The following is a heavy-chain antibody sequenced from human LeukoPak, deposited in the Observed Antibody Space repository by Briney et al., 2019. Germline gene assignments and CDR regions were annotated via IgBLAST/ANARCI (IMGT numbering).Heavy chain of an antibody. J-gene: IGHJ6*03. CDR3: AKMDSGITIFGVVITAGYYYYYMDV. CDR2: TRYDGSNK. D-gene: IGHD3-3*01. Sequence: PGGSLRLSCAASGFTFSSYGMYWVRQAPGKGLEWVAFTRYDGSNKYYADSVRGRFTISRDNSKNTLYLKMNRLRAEDTAVYYCAKMDSGITIFGVVITAGYYYYYMDVWGKGTTVTVSS. CDR1: GFTFSSYG. V-gene: IGHV3-30*02.